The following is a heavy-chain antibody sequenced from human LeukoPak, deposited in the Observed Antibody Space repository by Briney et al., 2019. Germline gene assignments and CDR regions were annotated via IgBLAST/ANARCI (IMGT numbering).Heavy chain of an antibody. CDR3: AMMTTFGGVIAVDAFDI. V-gene: IGHV1-18*01. CDR1: GYTFTSYG. D-gene: IGHD3-16*02. Sequence: ASVKVSCKASGYTFTSYGISWVRQAPGQGLEWMGWISAYNGNTNYAQKLQGRVTKTTDPSTSTAYMELRILRCDDTAVYYCAMMTTFGGVIAVDAFDIWGQGTMVTVSS. J-gene: IGHJ3*02. CDR2: ISAYNGNT.